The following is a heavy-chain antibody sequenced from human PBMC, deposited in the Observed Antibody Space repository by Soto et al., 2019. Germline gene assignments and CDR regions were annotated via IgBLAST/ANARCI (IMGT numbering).Heavy chain of an antibody. J-gene: IGHJ4*02. CDR3: ARSNRYNWNEEGFDY. CDR2: ISSSSSTI. Sequence: GGSLRLSCAASGFTFSSYSMNWVRQAPGKGLEWVSYISSSSSTIYYADSVKGRFTISRDNAKNSLYLQMNSLRAEDTAVYYCARSNRYNWNEEGFDYWGQGTLVTVSS. D-gene: IGHD1-1*01. CDR1: GFTFSSYS. V-gene: IGHV3-48*01.